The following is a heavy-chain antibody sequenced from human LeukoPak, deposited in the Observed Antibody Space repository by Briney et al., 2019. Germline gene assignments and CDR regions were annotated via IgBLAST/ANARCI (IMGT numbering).Heavy chain of an antibody. CDR2: IYPGDSDT. V-gene: IGHV5-51*01. J-gene: IGHJ5*02. CDR1: GYSFSNYW. D-gene: IGHD3-3*01. CDR3: ARHGDYYFGWFAP. Sequence: GESLKISCKGSGYSFSNYWIGWVRQMPGKGLEWMGIIYPGDSDTRYSPSFQDQVTISADKSISTAYLQWSSLKALDTAMYYCARHGDYYFGWFAPWGQGTLVTVSS.